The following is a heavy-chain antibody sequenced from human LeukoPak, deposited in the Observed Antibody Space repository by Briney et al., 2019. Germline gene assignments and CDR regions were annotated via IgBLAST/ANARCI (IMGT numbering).Heavy chain of an antibody. CDR1: GFTFNNYA. V-gene: IGHV4-34*01. Sequence: GSLRLSCVASGFTFNNYAMSWIRQPPGKGLEWIGEINHSGSTNYNPSLKSRVTISVDTSKNQFSLKLSSVTAADTAVYYCAGGWKGYQLLYNSRYFDLWGRGTLVTVSS. CDR2: INHSGST. CDR3: AGGWKGYQLLYNSRYFDL. D-gene: IGHD2-2*02. J-gene: IGHJ2*01.